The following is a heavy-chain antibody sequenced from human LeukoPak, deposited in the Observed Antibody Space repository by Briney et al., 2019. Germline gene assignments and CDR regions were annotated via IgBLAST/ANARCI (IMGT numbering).Heavy chain of an antibody. CDR2: IQYDLSQK. Sequence: GGSLRLSCAASGFTFSSYEMNWVRQAPGKGLEWVTFIQYDLSQKYYADSVKGRFFISRDNLKNTVYLQMSSLRIEDTAVYFCAREGSGLVIHAFDIWGLGTMVTVSS. CDR3: AREGSGLVIHAFDI. J-gene: IGHJ3*02. D-gene: IGHD3/OR15-3a*01. V-gene: IGHV3-30-3*01. CDR1: GFTFSSYE.